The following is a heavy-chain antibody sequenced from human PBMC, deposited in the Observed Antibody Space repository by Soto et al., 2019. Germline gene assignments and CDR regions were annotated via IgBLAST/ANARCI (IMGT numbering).Heavy chain of an antibody. D-gene: IGHD5-12*01. CDR1: GGTFSSYT. CDR2: IIPILGIA. CDR3: AREMATIPRSKCLDY. V-gene: IGHV1-69*08. Sequence: QVQLVQSGAEVKKPGSSVKVSCKASGGTFSSYTISWVRQAPGQGLEWMGRIIPILGIANYAQKFQGRVTITADKSTSTAYMELSSLRSEDTAVYYCAREMATIPRSKCLDYWGQGTLVTVSS. J-gene: IGHJ4*02.